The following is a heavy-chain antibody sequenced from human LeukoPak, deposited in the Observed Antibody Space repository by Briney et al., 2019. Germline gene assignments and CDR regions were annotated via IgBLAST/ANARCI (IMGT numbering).Heavy chain of an antibody. Sequence: SVKVSCKASGYTFTSYFMHWVRQAPGQGLEWMGITNPNGGSKSYAQKFQGRVTITRHMSTSTVYMELSSQRSEYTAVYYCLKGSSSNLDYWGQGTLVTVSS. CDR3: LKGSSSNLDY. CDR1: GYTFTSYF. V-gene: IGHV1-46*01. CDR2: TNPNGGSK. J-gene: IGHJ4*02. D-gene: IGHD4-11*01.